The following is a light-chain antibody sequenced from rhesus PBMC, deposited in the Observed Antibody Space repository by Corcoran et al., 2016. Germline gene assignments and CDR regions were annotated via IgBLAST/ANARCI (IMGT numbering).Light chain of an antibody. CDR3: LQHNSNPPT. Sequence: DIQMTQSPSSLSASAGDTVTITCRASQDISTYLNWYQQKPGKAPKRLIFSASSLESGVPSRFIGSGSGAEVTLTISSLQPEDFATYYCLQHNSNPPTFGQGTKVEIK. CDR1: QDISTY. J-gene: IGKJ1*01. CDR2: SAS. V-gene: IGKV1-43*01.